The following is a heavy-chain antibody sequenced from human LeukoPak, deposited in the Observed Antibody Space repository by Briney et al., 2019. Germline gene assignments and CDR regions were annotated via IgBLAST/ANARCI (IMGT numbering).Heavy chain of an antibody. CDR3: ARTRLGYCSGGSCEDWFDP. V-gene: IGHV3-7*01. J-gene: IGHJ5*02. CDR2: IKQDGSEK. D-gene: IGHD2-15*01. Sequence: GGSLRLSCAASGFTFSSYWMSWVRQAPGKGLEWVANIKQDGSEKYYVDSVKGRFTISRDNAKNTLYLQMNSLRAEDTAVYYCARTRLGYCSGGSCEDWFDPWGQGTLVTVSS. CDR1: GFTFSSYW.